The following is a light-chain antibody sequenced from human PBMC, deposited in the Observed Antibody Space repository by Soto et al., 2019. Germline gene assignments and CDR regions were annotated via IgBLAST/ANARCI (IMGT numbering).Light chain of an antibody. CDR2: GAS. V-gene: IGKV3-11*01. CDR1: QSVSDN. Sequence: EIVMTQSPSTLSGSPGERATLSCGASQSVSDNLAWYQQKPGQAPRLLIYGASTRATGIPARFSGSGSGTDFNLTISSLETEDFAVYYCQQRSNWPGTFGQGTKVDIK. CDR3: QQRSNWPGT. J-gene: IGKJ1*01.